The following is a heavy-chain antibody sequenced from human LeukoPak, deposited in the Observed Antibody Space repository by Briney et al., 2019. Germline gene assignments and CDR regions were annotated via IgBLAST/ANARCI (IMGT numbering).Heavy chain of an antibody. D-gene: IGHD2-15*01. J-gene: IGHJ4*02. CDR3: ARGRGLVVDLDY. CDR1: GFTFTTYA. CDR2: ISRTGRTP. V-gene: IGHV3-23*01. Sequence: GGSLRLSCAASGFTFTTYAMAWVRQAPGKGLEWVSTISRTGRTPYYADSVRGRFTISRDSSQNTVYVQMNSLRAEDTAVYYCARGRGLVVDLDYWGQGTLVTVSS.